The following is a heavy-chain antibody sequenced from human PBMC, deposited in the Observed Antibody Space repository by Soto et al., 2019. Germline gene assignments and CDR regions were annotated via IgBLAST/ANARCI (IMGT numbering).Heavy chain of an antibody. V-gene: IGHV1-18*01. CDR3: AKDGGADGYFGNWLDP. CDR1: GYTFTSYG. D-gene: IGHD5-12*01. CDR2: ISAYNGNT. Sequence: GASVKVSCKASGYTFTSYGISWVRQAPGQGLEWMGWISAYNGNTNVAQKFQGRVTITADESTTTANMELSGLRSDDTAVYYCAKDGGADGYFGNWLDPWGQGTLVTVSS. J-gene: IGHJ5*02.